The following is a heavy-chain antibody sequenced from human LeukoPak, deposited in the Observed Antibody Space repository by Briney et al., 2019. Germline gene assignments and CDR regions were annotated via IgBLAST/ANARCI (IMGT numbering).Heavy chain of an antibody. CDR1: GFTFSSYA. Sequence: GGSLRLSCAASGFTFSSYAMHWVRQAPGKGLEWVGRIKSKTDGGTTDYAAPVKGRFTISRDDSKNTLYLQMNSLKTEDTAVYYCTTEDITIFGVVKYYMDVWGKGTTVTVSS. V-gene: IGHV3-15*01. CDR3: TTEDITIFGVVKYYMDV. D-gene: IGHD3-3*01. CDR2: IKSKTDGGTT. J-gene: IGHJ6*03.